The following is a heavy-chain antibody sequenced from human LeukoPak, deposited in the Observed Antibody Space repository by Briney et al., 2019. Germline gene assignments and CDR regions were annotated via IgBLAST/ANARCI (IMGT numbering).Heavy chain of an antibody. CDR3: ATGQLLWCDP. D-gene: IGHD2-2*01. Sequence: ASVKVSCKVSRYTLTELSMHWVRQAPGKGLGWMGGFDPEDGETIYAQKFQGRVTMTEDTSTDTAYMELSSLRSEDTAVYYCATGQLLWCDPWGQGTLVTVSS. CDR1: RYTLTELS. V-gene: IGHV1-24*01. J-gene: IGHJ5*02. CDR2: FDPEDGET.